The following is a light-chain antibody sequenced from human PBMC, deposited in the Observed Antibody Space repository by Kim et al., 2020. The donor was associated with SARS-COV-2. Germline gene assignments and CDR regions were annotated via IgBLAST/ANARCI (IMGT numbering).Light chain of an antibody. J-gene: IGLJ3*02. V-gene: IGLV3-21*04. CDR1: NIGSKS. CDR3: QVWDSSSDHRV. Sequence: APEKTARITCEGNNIGSKSLHWYQQKPGQAPVLVIYYDSDRPSGIPERFSGSNSGNTATLTISRVEAGDEADYYCQVWDSSSDHRVFGGGTQLTVL. CDR2: YDS.